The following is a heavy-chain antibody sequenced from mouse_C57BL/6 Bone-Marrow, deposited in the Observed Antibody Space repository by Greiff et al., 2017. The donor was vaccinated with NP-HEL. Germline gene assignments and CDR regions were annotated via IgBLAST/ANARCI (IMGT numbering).Heavy chain of an antibody. Sequence: QVQLQQSGPELVKPGASVKISCKASGYAFSSPWMNWVKQRPGKGLEWIGRIYPGDGDTNYNGKFKGKATLTADKSSSTAYMQLSSLTSEDSAVYFCARSGYYGSSPWWYFDVWGTGTTVTVSS. CDR3: ARSGYYGSSPWWYFDV. J-gene: IGHJ1*03. CDR1: GYAFSSPW. V-gene: IGHV1-82*01. D-gene: IGHD1-1*01. CDR2: IYPGDGDT.